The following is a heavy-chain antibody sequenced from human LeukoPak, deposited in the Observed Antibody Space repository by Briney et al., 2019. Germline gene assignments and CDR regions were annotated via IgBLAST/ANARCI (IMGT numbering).Heavy chain of an antibody. Sequence: GGSLRLSCAASGFTFSSYWMSWFRQAPGKGLEWVANIKQDGSEKYYVDSVKGRFTISRDNAKNSLYLQMNSLRAEDTAVYYCARESPHYGSGLDYWGQGTLVTVSS. J-gene: IGHJ4*02. CDR3: ARESPHYGSGLDY. D-gene: IGHD3-10*01. V-gene: IGHV3-7*01. CDR2: IKQDGSEK. CDR1: GFTFSSYW.